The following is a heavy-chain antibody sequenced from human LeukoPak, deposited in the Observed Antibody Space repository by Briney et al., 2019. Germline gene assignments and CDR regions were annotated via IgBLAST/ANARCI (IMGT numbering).Heavy chain of an antibody. Sequence: LRETLSLPCAVSGGSFSSDNWWSWVRQPPGKGLEWVGEVFHSGSTNYNPSLKSRVTISVDKSKSQFSLKLNSVTAADTAVYYCCHFPKYSSGWSDEDYWGQGTLVAVSS. CDR2: VFHSGST. D-gene: IGHD6-19*01. J-gene: IGHJ4*02. V-gene: IGHV4-4*03. CDR1: GGSFSSDNW. CDR3: CHFPKYSSGWSDEDY.